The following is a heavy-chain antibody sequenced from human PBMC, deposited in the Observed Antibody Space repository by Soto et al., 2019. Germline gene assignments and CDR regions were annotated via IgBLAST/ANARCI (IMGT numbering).Heavy chain of an antibody. Sequence: QVQLVQSGAEVKKPGASVKVSCKASGYTFTSYGISWVRQAPGQGLEWMGWISAYNGNTNYAQKLQGRVTMTTDTATSTDYMELRSLRSDDTAVYYCARKQDYYGSGSYYGSWFDPWGQGTLVTVSS. D-gene: IGHD3-10*01. CDR3: ARKQDYYGSGSYYGSWFDP. V-gene: IGHV1-18*01. CDR2: ISAYNGNT. J-gene: IGHJ5*02. CDR1: GYTFTSYG.